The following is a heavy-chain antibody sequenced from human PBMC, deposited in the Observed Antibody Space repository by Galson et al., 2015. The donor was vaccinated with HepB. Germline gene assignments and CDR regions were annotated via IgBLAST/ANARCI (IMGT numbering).Heavy chain of an antibody. Sequence: SLRLSCAASGFTYTNYAINWVRQAPGKGLEWVSTISGPGDNTYYADSVKGRFTISRDNSKSTVYLQMNSLRAGDTAVYYCTREGVSSNGWYADSWGQGTLVTVSS. J-gene: IGHJ4*02. V-gene: IGHV3-23*01. D-gene: IGHD6-19*01. CDR3: TREGVSSNGWYADS. CDR2: ISGPGDNT. CDR1: GFTYTNYA.